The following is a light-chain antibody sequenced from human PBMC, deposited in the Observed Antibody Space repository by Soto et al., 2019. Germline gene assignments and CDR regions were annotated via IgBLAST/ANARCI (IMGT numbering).Light chain of an antibody. Sequence: DIELTQSPCTLSLSPGDRATLSCRASHSVSSTYLAWYQQKPGQAPRLLISVSSSRATGIPDRFSGSGSGTDFTLTISRLEPEDFAVYYCYQYGSSPHTFGQGTRLEIK. CDR3: YQYGSSPHT. J-gene: IGKJ5*01. V-gene: IGKV3-20*01. CDR1: HSVSSTY. CDR2: VSS.